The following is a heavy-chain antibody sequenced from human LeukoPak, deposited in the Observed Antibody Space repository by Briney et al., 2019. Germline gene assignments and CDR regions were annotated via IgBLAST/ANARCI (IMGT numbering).Heavy chain of an antibody. CDR1: GGSISSSSYY. V-gene: IGHV4-39*07. J-gene: IGHJ5*02. CDR2: IYYSGST. Sequence: SETLSLTCTVSGGSISSSSYYWGWIRQLPGKGLEWIGGIYYSGSTYYNPSLKSRVTISVDTSKNQFSLKLRSVTAADTAVYYCARVQSRLNWFYPWGQGTLVTVSS. CDR3: ARVQSRLNWFYP.